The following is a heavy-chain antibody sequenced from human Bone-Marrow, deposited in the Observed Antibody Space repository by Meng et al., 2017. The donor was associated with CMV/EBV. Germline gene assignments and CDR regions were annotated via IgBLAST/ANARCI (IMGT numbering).Heavy chain of an antibody. V-gene: IGHV3-30*02. Sequence: GESLKISCTASGFSFKNYGMHWVRQAPGKGLEWVAYIRYDESSKYYRDSVKGRFTISRDNSKNTLHLQMNSLRGEDTAVYYCARDDHPYVVPADFAAYWGQGTQVTVSS. D-gene: IGHD2-2*01. CDR1: GFSFKNYG. CDR3: ARDDHPYVVPADFAAY. CDR2: IRYDESSK. J-gene: IGHJ4*02.